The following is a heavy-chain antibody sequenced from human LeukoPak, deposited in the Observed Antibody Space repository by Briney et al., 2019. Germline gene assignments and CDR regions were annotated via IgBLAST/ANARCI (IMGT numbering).Heavy chain of an antibody. CDR2: IKSDGSEI. D-gene: IGHD6-19*01. CDR3: AKDRDWQWLTLFDY. J-gene: IGHJ4*02. V-gene: IGHV3-7*01. CDR1: GFSFSYYW. Sequence: PGGSLRLSCAASGFSFSYYWMSWVRQAPGKGLEWVANIKSDGSEIHYPDSVRGRFTISRDNSKNTLYLQMNSLRAEDTAVYYCAKDRDWQWLTLFDYWGQGTLVTVSS.